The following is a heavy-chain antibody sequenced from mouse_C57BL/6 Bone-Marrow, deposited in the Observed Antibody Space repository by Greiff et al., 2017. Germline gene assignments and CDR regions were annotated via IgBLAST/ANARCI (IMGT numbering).Heavy chain of an antibody. CDR1: GYTFTSYW. J-gene: IGHJ2*01. Sequence: QVQLQQPGAELVKPGASVKLSCKASGYTFTSYWMQWVKQRPGQGLEWIGEIDPSDSSANYNQKFTGKATLTVDTSSSTAYMQLSSLTSEDSAVYYCARSNYDYWGHGTTLTVSS. CDR3: ARSNYDY. V-gene: IGHV1-50*01. D-gene: IGHD2-5*01. CDR2: IDPSDSSA.